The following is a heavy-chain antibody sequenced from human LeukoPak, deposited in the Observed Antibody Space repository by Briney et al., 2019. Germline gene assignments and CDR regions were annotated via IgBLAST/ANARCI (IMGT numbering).Heavy chain of an antibody. V-gene: IGHV4-31*03. J-gene: IGHJ4*02. CDR2: ICDTGST. D-gene: IGHD6-13*01. CDR1: GGSISGGGSY. CDR3: ARDRGAAAGINY. Sequence: SETLPLTCTVSGGSISGGGSYWTWIRQPPGKGLQWIGNICDTGSTNYNPSLKSRVTISVDISNNQFSLQLTSVTAADTAVYYCARDRGAAAGINYWGQGTLVTVSS.